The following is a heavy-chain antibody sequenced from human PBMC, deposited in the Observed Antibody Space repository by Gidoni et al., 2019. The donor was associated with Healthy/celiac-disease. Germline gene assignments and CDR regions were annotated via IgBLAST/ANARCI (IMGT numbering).Heavy chain of an antibody. V-gene: IGHV3-23*01. CDR1: GFPFSSYA. J-gene: IGHJ4*02. CDR2: ISGSGGST. Sequence: EVQLLESGGGLVQPGGSLRLSFAASGFPFSSYAMSWVRQAPGKGLEWVSAISGSGGSTYYADSVKGRFTISRDNSKNTLYLQMNSLRAEDTAVYYCAKPYDFWSGYFDYWGQGTLVTVSS. CDR3: AKPYDFWSGYFDY. D-gene: IGHD3-3*01.